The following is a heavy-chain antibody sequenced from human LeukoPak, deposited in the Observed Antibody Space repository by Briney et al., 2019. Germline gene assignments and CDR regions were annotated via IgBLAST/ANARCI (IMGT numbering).Heavy chain of an antibody. CDR3: AATRGAMVRSRLDY. V-gene: IGHV3-30*02. CDR2: IRYDGSNK. J-gene: IGHJ4*02. CDR1: GFTFSSYG. D-gene: IGHD5-18*01. Sequence: GGSLSLSCAASGFTFSSYGMHWVRQAPGKGLEWVAFIRYDGSNKYYADSVKGRFTISRDNSKNTLYLQMNGLRAEDTAVYYCAATRGAMVRSRLDYWGQGTLVTVSS.